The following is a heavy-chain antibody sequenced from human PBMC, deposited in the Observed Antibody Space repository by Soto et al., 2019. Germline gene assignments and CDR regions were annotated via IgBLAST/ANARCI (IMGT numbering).Heavy chain of an antibody. J-gene: IGHJ4*02. CDR2: ISDSGAGA. CDR1: GITFSTYP. D-gene: IGHD2-15*01. V-gene: IGHV3-23*01. CDR3: AKGRRPFCSGGTCYCTDDY. Sequence: EVQLLESGGGVVQPGGSLRLACEASGITFSTYPMSWVRQAPGKGLEWVSAISDSGAGAYYADSVKRRFTISRDNSKTTLYLQMNALRTDDTAFYYCAKGRRPFCSGGTCYCTDDYWGQGTLVTVSA.